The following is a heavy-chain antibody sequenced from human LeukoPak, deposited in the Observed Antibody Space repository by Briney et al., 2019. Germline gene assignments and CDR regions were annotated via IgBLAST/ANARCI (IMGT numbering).Heavy chain of an antibody. CDR1: GFTFSSYD. CDR3: AKDSGAFDI. Sequence: PGGSLRLSCAASGFTFSSYDIHWVRQAPGKGLEWVASIKYDGTNKYYGDSVKGRFTISRDNSKNTLSLQTNSLRAEDTAVYYCAKDSGAFDIWGQGTMVTVSS. CDR2: IKYDGTNK. V-gene: IGHV3-30*02. J-gene: IGHJ3*02.